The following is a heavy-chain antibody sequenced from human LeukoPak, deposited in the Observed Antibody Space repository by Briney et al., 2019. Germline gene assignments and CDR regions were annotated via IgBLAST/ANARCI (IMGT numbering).Heavy chain of an antibody. CDR1: GGTFSSYA. Sequence: GASVKVTCKASGGTFSSYAISWVRQAPGQELEWMGGIIPFFGTANYAQKFQGRVTITADKSTSTAYMELSSLRSEDTAVYYCARAPAYYDFWSGGNYYYMDVWGKGTTVTVSS. V-gene: IGHV1-69*06. D-gene: IGHD3-3*01. J-gene: IGHJ6*03. CDR3: ARAPAYYDFWSGGNYYYMDV. CDR2: IIPFFGTA.